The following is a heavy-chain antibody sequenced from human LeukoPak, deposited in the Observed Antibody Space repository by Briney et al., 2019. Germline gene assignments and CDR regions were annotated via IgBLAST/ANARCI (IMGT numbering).Heavy chain of an antibody. Sequence: GGSLRLSCAASGFTFSSYWMHWVRQAPGKGLVWVSRINSDGSSTSYADSVKGRFTISRDNAKNTLYLQMNSLRAEDTAVYYCARASYDFWSGYYMYWFDPWGQGTLVTVSS. CDR3: ARASYDFWSGYYMYWFDP. CDR2: INSDGSST. D-gene: IGHD3-3*01. CDR1: GFTFSSYW. J-gene: IGHJ5*02. V-gene: IGHV3-74*01.